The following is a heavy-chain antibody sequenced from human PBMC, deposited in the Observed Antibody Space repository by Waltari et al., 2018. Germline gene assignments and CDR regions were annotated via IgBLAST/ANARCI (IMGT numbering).Heavy chain of an antibody. D-gene: IGHD2-15*01. V-gene: IGHV4-34*01. CDR1: GGSFSGYY. CDR3: ARGIVMVTHDPHFDY. Sequence: QVQLQQWGAGLLKPSETLSLTCAVYGGSFSGYYWSWIRQPPGKGREWIGEIHQSGSANYHPSLKSRVTISVDTSKNQFSLKLCSVPAADTAVYYCARGIVMVTHDPHFDYWGQGTLVTLSS. J-gene: IGHJ4*02. CDR2: IHQSGSA.